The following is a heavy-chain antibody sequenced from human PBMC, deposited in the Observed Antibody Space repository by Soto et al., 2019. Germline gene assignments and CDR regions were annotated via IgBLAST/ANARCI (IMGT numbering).Heavy chain of an antibody. CDR1: GFTFSSYA. J-gene: IGHJ4*02. V-gene: IGHV3-64*01. CDR3: ARGGGSYVFDY. CDR2: ISSNGGST. Sequence: EVQLVESGGGLVQPGGSLRLSCAASGFTFSSYAMHWVRQAPGKGLEYVSAISSNGGSTYYANSVKGRFTISRDNSKNTLYLQMGSLIAEDMVVYYCARGGGSYVFDYWGQGTLVTVSS. D-gene: IGHD1-26*01.